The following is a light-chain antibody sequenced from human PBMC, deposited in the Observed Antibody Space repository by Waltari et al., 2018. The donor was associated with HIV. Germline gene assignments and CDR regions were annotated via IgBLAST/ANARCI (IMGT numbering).Light chain of an antibody. CDR2: KAS. CDR1: QTIDSW. J-gene: IGKJ1*01. Sequence: DIQMTQFPSTLSASVGDRFTIAFRASQTIDSWLAWYQQKPGKAPRLLMYKASTLQSGVPYRFSGSGSGTEFTLTISSLQPDDFATYYCQQYNSYPRTCGQGTKVEIK. CDR3: QQYNSYPRT. V-gene: IGKV1-5*03.